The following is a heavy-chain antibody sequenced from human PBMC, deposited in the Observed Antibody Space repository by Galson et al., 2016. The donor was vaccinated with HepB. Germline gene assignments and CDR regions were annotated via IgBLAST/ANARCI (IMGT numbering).Heavy chain of an antibody. D-gene: IGHD1-26*01. J-gene: IGHJ4*02. V-gene: IGHV3-7*03. Sequence: SLRLSCAASGFTFSRSWMSWVRQAPGKGLEWVANIKQDGSEKYYVDSVKGRFTISRDNAKNSLYLQINSLSAEDTAVYYCARDRGGMYSNCSDYWGQGTMVTVSS. CDR1: GFTFSRSW. CDR2: IKQDGSEK. CDR3: ARDRGGMYSNCSDY.